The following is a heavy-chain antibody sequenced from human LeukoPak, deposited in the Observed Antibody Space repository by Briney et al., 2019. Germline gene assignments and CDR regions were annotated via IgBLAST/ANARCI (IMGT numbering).Heavy chain of an antibody. CDR3: AKAFFSGSGGNHKHFDS. Sequence: GGSLRLSCAASGFTFSDFAMSWVRQAPGKGLEWVSAMSSVTYYADSVKGRFTISRDDSKSTLFLQMNSLRAEDTAVYYCAKAFFSGSGGNHKHFDSWGQGTLVTVSS. D-gene: IGHD3-10*01. V-gene: IGHV3-23*01. CDR2: MSSVT. CDR1: GFTFSDFA. J-gene: IGHJ4*02.